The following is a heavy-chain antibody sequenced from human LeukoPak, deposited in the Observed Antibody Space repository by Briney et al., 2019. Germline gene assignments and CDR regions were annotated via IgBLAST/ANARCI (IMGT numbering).Heavy chain of an antibody. Sequence: PGGSLRLSCAASGFTFSSYAMSWVRQAPGKGLEWVANIKQDGSEKYYVDSVKGRFTISRDNAKNSLYLQMNSLRAEDTAVYYCARAYDSSGYYYRIFDYWGQGTLVTVSS. CDR1: GFTFSSYA. CDR3: ARAYDSSGYYYRIFDY. V-gene: IGHV3-7*01. D-gene: IGHD3-22*01. CDR2: IKQDGSEK. J-gene: IGHJ4*02.